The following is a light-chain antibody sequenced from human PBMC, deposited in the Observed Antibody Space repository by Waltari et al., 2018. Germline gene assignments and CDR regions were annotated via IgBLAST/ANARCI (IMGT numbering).Light chain of an antibody. V-gene: IGLV3-27*01. CDR1: VLAKKY. CDR3: YSAADNNRL. CDR2: KDS. J-gene: IGLJ2*01. Sequence: SYELTQPSSVSVSPGPTATITCSGNVLAKKYVRWFQQKPGQAPVVVIYKDSERPSGIPERFSGSSSGTTVTLTISGAQFEDEADYYCYSAADNNRLFGGGTKLTVL.